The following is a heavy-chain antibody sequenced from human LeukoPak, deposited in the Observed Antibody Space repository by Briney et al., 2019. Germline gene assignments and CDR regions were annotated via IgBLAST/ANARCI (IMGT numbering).Heavy chain of an antibody. CDR1: GYSFTTYW. CDR3: ARQFRDSSGYYSYYFDY. Sequence: GESLKISCQGSGYSFTTYWIGWVRQLPGRGREWTGIIYPGDSDTRYSPSSQGQVTISADKSISTAYLQWSSLKASDTAMYYCARQFRDSSGYYSYYFDYWGQGTLVTVSS. V-gene: IGHV5-51*01. J-gene: IGHJ4*02. CDR2: IYPGDSDT. D-gene: IGHD3-22*01.